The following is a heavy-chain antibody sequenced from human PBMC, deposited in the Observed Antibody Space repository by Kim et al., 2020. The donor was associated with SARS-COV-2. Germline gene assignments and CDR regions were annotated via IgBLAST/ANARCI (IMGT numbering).Heavy chain of an antibody. V-gene: IGHV4-34*01. Sequence: SETLSLTCAVYGGSFSGYYWSWIRQPPGKGLEWIGEINHSGSTNYNPSLKSRVTISVDTSKNQFSLKLSSVTAADTAVYYCARGPTFSSGWYYYWGQGTLVTVSS. CDR1: GGSFSGYY. CDR3: ARGPTFSSGWYYY. D-gene: IGHD6-19*01. CDR2: INHSGST. J-gene: IGHJ4*02.